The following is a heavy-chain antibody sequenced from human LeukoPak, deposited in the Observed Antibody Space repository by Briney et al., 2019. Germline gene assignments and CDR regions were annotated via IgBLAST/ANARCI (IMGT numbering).Heavy chain of an antibody. J-gene: IGHJ4*02. D-gene: IGHD1-1*01. CDR1: GGSISNNNYY. Sequence: SETLSLTCTVSGGSISNNNYYWAWIRQPPGKGLECIGSIYYSGSPYYNPSLKSRVTISVDTAKNQFSLRLSSVTAADTAVYYCTTWRTAKTGFDYWGQGTLVTVSS. V-gene: IGHV4-39*01. CDR3: TTWRTAKTGFDY. CDR2: IYYSGSP.